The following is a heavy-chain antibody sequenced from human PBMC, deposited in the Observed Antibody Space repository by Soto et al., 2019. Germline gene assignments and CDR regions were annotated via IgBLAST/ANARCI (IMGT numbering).Heavy chain of an antibody. V-gene: IGHV3-11*01. J-gene: IGHJ4*02. D-gene: IGHD3-10*01. CDR1: GFTFSDYY. CDR2: ISSSGSTI. CDR3: ARGGRRLWFGELFLFPFFD. Sequence: QVQLVESGGGLVKPGGSLRLSCAASGFTFSDYYMSWIRQAPGKGLEWVSYISSSGSTIYYADSVKGRFTISRDNAKNSLSLQMSSVRAEDTAVYYCARGGRRLWFGELFLFPFFDWGQGSLVTVAS.